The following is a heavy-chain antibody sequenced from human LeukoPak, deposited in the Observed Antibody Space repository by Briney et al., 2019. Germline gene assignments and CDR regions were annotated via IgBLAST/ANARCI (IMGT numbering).Heavy chain of an antibody. J-gene: IGHJ3*02. CDR2: INSDGGST. D-gene: IGHD2-8*01. CDR1: GFTLSSYW. CDR3: SSMNGHDFDI. V-gene: IGHV3-74*01. Sequence: GGSLRLSCAASGFTLSSYWMHWVRQAPGKGLVWVSGINSDGGSTRYADSVKGRFIITRDNAKNMLYLQMNSLRAEDTAVYYCSSMNGHDFDIWGQGTRVTVSS.